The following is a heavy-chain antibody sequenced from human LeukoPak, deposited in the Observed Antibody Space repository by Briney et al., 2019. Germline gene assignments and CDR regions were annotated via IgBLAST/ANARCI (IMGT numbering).Heavy chain of an antibody. J-gene: IGHJ4*02. V-gene: IGHV4-34*01. CDR3: ARDIVAWGDYFDY. D-gene: IGHD2-21*01. Sequence: PSETLSLTCAVYGGSFSGYYWSWIRQPPGKGLEWIGEINHSGSTNYNPSLKSRVTISVDTSKNQFSLKLSSVTAADTAVYYCARDIVAWGDYFDYWGQGTLVTVSS. CDR1: GGSFSGYY. CDR2: INHSGST.